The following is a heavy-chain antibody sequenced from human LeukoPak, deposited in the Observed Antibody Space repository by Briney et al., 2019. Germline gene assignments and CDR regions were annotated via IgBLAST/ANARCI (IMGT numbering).Heavy chain of an antibody. D-gene: IGHD3-10*01. V-gene: IGHV3-23*01. Sequence: PGGSLRLSCAASGFTFSSYAMSWVRQAPGKGLEWVSAISGSGGSTYYADSVKGRFTISRDNSKNTLYLQMNSLRGEDTAVYYCAKDRTYYYGSGSYYDAFDIWGQGTMVTVSS. CDR1: GFTFSSYA. J-gene: IGHJ3*02. CDR3: AKDRTYYYGSGSYYDAFDI. CDR2: ISGSGGST.